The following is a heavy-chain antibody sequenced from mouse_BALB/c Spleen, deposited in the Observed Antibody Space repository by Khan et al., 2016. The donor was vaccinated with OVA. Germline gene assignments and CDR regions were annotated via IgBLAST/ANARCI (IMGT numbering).Heavy chain of an antibody. D-gene: IGHD1-1*02. V-gene: IGHV3-2*02. CDR2: ISYSGST. Sequence: EVQLQESGPGLVKPSQSLSLTCTVTGYSITSGYGWNWIRQFPGNKLEWMGYISYSGSTNSNPSLKSRISITRDTSKNQFFLQLNAVTTEDTATYYCARTGRIKYWGQGTTLTVSS. CDR3: ARTGRIKY. J-gene: IGHJ2*01. CDR1: GYSITSGYG.